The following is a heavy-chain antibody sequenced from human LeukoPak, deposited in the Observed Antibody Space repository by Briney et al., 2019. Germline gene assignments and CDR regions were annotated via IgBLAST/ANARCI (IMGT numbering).Heavy chain of an antibody. CDR1: GFTVSSNY. J-gene: IGHJ4*02. CDR2: IYSGGNT. Sequence: GGSLRLSCAASGFTVSSNYMSWVRQAPGKGLEWVSVIYSGGNTYYADSVKGRFTISRDNSKNTLYLQMNSLRAEVTAVYYCARAWRYGGNIDYWGQGTLVTVSS. D-gene: IGHD4-23*01. CDR3: ARAWRYGGNIDY. V-gene: IGHV3-53*01.